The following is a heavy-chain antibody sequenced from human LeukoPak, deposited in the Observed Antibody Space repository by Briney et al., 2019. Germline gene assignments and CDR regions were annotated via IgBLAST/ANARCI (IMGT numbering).Heavy chain of an antibody. CDR1: GGSVSSGSYY. V-gene: IGHV4-61*01. CDR2: IYYSGST. J-gene: IGHJ4*02. Sequence: SETLSLTCTVSGGSVSSGSYYWSWIRQPPGKGLEWIGYIYYSGSTNYNPSLKSRVTISVDTSKNQFSLKLSSVTAADTAVYYCARKYCSSTSCYTDYWGQGTLVTVSS. CDR3: ARKYCSSTSCYTDY. D-gene: IGHD2-2*02.